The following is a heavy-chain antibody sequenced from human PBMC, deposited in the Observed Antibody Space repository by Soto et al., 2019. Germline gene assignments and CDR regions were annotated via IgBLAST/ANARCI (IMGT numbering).Heavy chain of an antibody. CDR3: ARDENTAMVHYFDY. Sequence: GGALRLSCAGSGFTCTDYAMHWVRQAPGKGLEWVAVISKDGSTKYYADSVKGRFTFSRDNSKNTLFLQMNSLKTEDTAMYYCARDENTAMVHYFDYWGQGALVPVSS. J-gene: IGHJ4*02. D-gene: IGHD5-18*01. CDR1: GFTCTDYA. V-gene: IGHV3-30-3*01. CDR2: ISKDGSTK.